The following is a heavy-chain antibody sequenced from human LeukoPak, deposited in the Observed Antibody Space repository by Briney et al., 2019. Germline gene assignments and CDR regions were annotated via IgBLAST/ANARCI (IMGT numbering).Heavy chain of an antibody. CDR2: ISSSSSYI. Sequence: GGSLRLSCAASGFTFSSYSMNWVRQAPGKGLEWVSSISSSSSYIYYADSVKGRFTISRDNAKNSLYLQMNSLRAEDTAVYYCARGYCSSTSCYAGFDYWGQGTLVTVSS. V-gene: IGHV3-21*01. J-gene: IGHJ4*02. CDR3: ARGYCSSTSCYAGFDY. CDR1: GFTFSSYS. D-gene: IGHD2-2*01.